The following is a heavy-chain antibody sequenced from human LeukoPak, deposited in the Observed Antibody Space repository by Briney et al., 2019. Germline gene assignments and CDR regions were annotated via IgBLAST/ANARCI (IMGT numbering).Heavy chain of an antibody. CDR2: IYYSGST. D-gene: IGHD6-13*01. CDR1: GGSISSSSYY. V-gene: IGHV4-39*01. Sequence: PSETLSLTCTVSGGSISSSSYYWGWIRQPPGKGLEWIGSIYYSGSTYYNPSLKSRVTISVDTSKNQFSLKLSSVTAADTAVYYCARLAIDYSSSSFHWFDLWGQGTLVTVSS. CDR3: ARLAIDYSSSSFHWFDL. J-gene: IGHJ5*02.